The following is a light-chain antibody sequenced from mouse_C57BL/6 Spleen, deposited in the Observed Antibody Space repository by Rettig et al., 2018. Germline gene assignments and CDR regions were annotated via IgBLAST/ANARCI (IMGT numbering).Light chain of an antibody. CDR2: WAS. J-gene: IGKJ5*01. Sequence: DIVMTQSPSSLTVTAGEKVTMSCKSSQSLLNSGNQKNYLTWYQQKPGQPPQLLIYWASTREPGVPDRFTGSGSGTDFTLTISSVQAEDLAVYYCQNDFSYPLTFGAGTKLELK. V-gene: IGKV8-19*01. CDR1: QSLLNSGNQKNY. CDR3: QNDFSYPLT.